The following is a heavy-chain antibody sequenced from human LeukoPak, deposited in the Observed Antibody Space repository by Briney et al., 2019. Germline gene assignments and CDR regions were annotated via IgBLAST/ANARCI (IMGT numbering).Heavy chain of an antibody. CDR3: ANGKNDYSSYLHY. CDR1: GFTFSSYA. D-gene: IGHD4-11*01. V-gene: IGHV3-23*01. CDR2: ISGSGGST. Sequence: GGSLRLSCAASGFTFSSYAMSWVRQVPGKGLEWVSAISGSGGSTYYADSVKGRFAISRDNSKNTLYLQMNSLRAEDTAVYYCANGKNDYSSYLHYWGQGTLVTVSS. J-gene: IGHJ4*02.